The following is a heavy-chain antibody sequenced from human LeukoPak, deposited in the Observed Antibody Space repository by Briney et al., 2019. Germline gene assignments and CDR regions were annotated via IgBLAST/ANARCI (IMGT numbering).Heavy chain of an antibody. Sequence: SETLSLTCAVYGGSFSGYYWSWVRHPPGKGREWIGEINHSGSTNYNPSLKSRVTISVDTSKNQFSLELSSVTAADTAVYYCATRGGLIYWGQGTLVTVSS. J-gene: IGHJ4*02. CDR2: INHSGST. D-gene: IGHD3-10*01. CDR1: GGSFSGYY. V-gene: IGHV4-34*01. CDR3: ATRGGLIY.